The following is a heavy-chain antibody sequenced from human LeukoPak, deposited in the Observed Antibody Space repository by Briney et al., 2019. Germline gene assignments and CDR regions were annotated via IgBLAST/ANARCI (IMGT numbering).Heavy chain of an antibody. Sequence: GGSLRLSCAASGVTFSRLWMSWVRQAPGKGLEWVANIKQDGSEKYYVDSVKGRFTISRDNAKNSLYLQMNSLRDEDTAVYYCASSQWASVAHNYWGQGTLVTVSS. V-gene: IGHV3-7*01. CDR3: ASSQWASVAHNY. J-gene: IGHJ4*02. CDR1: GVTFSRLW. D-gene: IGHD6-19*01. CDR2: IKQDGSEK.